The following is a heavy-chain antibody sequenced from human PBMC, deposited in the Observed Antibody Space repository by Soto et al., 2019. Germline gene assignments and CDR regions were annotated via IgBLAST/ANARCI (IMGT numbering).Heavy chain of an antibody. J-gene: IGHJ4*02. V-gene: IGHV3-11*05. CDR3: ARVRGAAADYFDF. CDR2: ISSSTSHT. Sequence: QVQPVESGGGLVKPGGSLRLSCAVSGFTFSDYYMTWIRQAPGKGLEWVSYISSSTSHTNYADSVKGRFTISRDNAKNSLFLQMNSLRAEDTAVYYCARVRGAAADYFDFWGQGTLVTVSS. D-gene: IGHD6-13*01. CDR1: GFTFSDYY.